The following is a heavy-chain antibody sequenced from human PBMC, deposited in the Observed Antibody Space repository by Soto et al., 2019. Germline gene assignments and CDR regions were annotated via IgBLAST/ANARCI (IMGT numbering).Heavy chain of an antibody. CDR3: AKGPPPRDSSGYYLDY. CDR1: GFTFSSYG. D-gene: IGHD3-22*01. J-gene: IGHJ4*02. CDR2: ISYDGSNK. V-gene: IGHV3-30*18. Sequence: QAQLVESGGGVVQPGRSLRLSCAASGFTFSSYGMHWVRQAPGKGLEWVAVISYDGSNKYYADSVKGRFTISRDNSKNTLYLQMNSLRAEDTAVYYCAKGPPPRDSSGYYLDYWGQGTLVTVSS.